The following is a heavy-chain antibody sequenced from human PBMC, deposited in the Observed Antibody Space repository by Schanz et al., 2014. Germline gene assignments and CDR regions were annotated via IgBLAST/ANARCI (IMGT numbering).Heavy chain of an antibody. CDR2: IIPSLGLA. CDR1: GGTFSSFG. V-gene: IGHV1-69*04. J-gene: IGHJ4*02. Sequence: QVQLVQSGAEVKKPGSSVKVSCKASGGTFSSFGINWVRQAPGQGLEWMGRIIPSLGLAKYEQKFQDKVTITADTSTTTAYMELSGLRSEDTAVYYCASDRRECGAECYSVEVFEIWGQGALVIVSS. D-gene: IGHD2-21*01. CDR3: ASDRRECGAECYSVEVFEI.